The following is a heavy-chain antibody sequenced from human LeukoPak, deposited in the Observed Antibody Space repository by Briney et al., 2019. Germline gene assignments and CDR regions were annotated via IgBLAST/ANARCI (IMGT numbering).Heavy chain of an antibody. Sequence: SVKVSCNTSGGTFSSYAISWVRQAPGQGLEWMGGIIPIFGTANYAXXXQGRVTITADESTNTAYMEMSSLRSEDTAVYYCARETGDGYNWMGYWGQGTLVTVSS. CDR3: ARETGDGYNWMGY. CDR1: GGTFSSYA. CDR2: IIPIFGTA. V-gene: IGHV1-69*13. J-gene: IGHJ4*02. D-gene: IGHD5-24*01.